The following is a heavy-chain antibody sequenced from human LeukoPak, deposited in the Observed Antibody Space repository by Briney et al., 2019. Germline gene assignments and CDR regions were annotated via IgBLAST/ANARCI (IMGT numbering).Heavy chain of an antibody. J-gene: IGHJ6*02. D-gene: IGHD3-22*01. CDR1: GGSISGYF. CDR2: IYYSGST. CDR3: ARQQYYYDNSGSWFYYYGMDV. V-gene: IGHV4-59*08. Sequence: SETLSLTCTVSGGSISGYFWSWIRQPPGKGLEWIGYIYYSGSTNYNPSLKRRVTISVDTSKNQFSLNMRSLTAADTALYYCARQQYYYDNSGSWFYYYGMDVWGPGTTVTVSS.